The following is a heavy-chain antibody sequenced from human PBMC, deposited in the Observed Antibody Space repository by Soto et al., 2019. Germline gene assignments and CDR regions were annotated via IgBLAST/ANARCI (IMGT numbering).Heavy chain of an antibody. CDR3: ARHYRQYGMDV. D-gene: IGHD3-10*01. Sequence: SETLSLTCSVSGASMRSGGYYWSWIRQPPGKGLEWIGYVYYSGTTDYNPSLQSRLFISVDTSRSQVSLKLSSVTAADTAVYYCARHYRQYGMDVWGQGTTVTVSS. CDR2: VYYSGTT. J-gene: IGHJ6*02. CDR1: GASMRSGGYY. V-gene: IGHV4-31*03.